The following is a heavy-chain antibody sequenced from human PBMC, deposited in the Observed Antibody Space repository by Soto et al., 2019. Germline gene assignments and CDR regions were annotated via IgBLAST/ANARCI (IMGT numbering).Heavy chain of an antibody. CDR3: AKDRSDIAAAGNAFDI. CDR1: GFTFSSYA. Sequence: GGSLRLSCAASGFTFSSYAMSWVRQAPGKGLDRVSAISGSGGSTYYADSVKGRFTISRDNSKNTLYLQMNSLRAEDTAVYYCAKDRSDIAAAGNAFDIWSQGTMVTVS. CDR2: ISGSGGST. V-gene: IGHV3-23*01. D-gene: IGHD6-13*01. J-gene: IGHJ3*02.